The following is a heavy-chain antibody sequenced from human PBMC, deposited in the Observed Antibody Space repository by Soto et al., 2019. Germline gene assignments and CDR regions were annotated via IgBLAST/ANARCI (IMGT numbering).Heavy chain of an antibody. J-gene: IGHJ4*02. CDR3: ARDGGAY. CDR1: GFTFSSYA. D-gene: IGHD3-16*01. CDR2: MSYDGSNK. Sequence: QVQLVESGGGVVQPGRSRRLSCAASGFTFSSYAMHWVRRAPGKGLEWMAVMSYDGSNKYYADSVKGRFTISRDNSKKTLYLQMNSLRPEDTALYYCARDGGAYWGQGTLVIVSS. V-gene: IGHV3-30-3*01.